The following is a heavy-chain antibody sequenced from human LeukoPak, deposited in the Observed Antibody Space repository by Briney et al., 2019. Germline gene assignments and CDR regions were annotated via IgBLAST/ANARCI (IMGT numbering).Heavy chain of an antibody. CDR3: AREARFALPVVGSGDY. J-gene: IGHJ4*02. Sequence: SETLSLTCSVSGGSISSSDYYWGWIHQPPGKGLEWIGTMFYKGATKSNPSLSSRVTMSIDTSKNQFSLKLRSVTAADTAVYYCAREARFALPVVGSGDYWGQGTLVTVSS. D-gene: IGHD6-19*01. CDR2: MFYKGAT. CDR1: GGSISSSDYY. V-gene: IGHV4-39*07.